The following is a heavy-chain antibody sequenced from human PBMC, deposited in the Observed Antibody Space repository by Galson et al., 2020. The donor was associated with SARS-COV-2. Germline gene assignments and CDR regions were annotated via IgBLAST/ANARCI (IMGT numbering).Heavy chain of an antibody. CDR1: GFTFSSSA. D-gene: IGHD3-22*01. V-gene: IGHV3-30*04. Sequence: SLKISCAASGFTFSSSAMHWVRQAPGKGLEWVAIISYDGTTRYNSDSVKGRFTISRDISKNTLYLQMNRLRPEDTGVYYCARETDDHSSGWYDYWGQGTLVAVSP. J-gene: IGHJ4*02. CDR2: ISYDGTTR. CDR3: ARETDDHSSGWYDY.